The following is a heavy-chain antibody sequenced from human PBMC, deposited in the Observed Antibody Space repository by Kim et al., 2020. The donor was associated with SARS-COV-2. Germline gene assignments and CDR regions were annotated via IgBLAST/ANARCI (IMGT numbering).Heavy chain of an antibody. J-gene: IGHJ3*02. Sequence: GGSLRLSCAASGFTFSDYYMSWIRQAPGKGLEWVSYISSSSSSYTNYADSVKGRFTISRDNAKNSLYLQMNSLRAEDTAVYYCARVNRPVRPSTLAFDIWGQGTMVTVSS. CDR2: ISSSSSSYT. D-gene: IGHD2-2*01. CDR1: GFTFSDYY. V-gene: IGHV3-11*05. CDR3: ARVNRPVRPSTLAFDI.